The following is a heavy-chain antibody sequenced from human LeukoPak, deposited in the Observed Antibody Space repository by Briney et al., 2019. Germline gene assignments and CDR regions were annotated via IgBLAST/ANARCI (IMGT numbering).Heavy chain of an antibody. CDR1: GGSFSGYY. J-gene: IGHJ6*02. CDR3: ARGKDNHLYYDMDV. V-gene: IGHV4-34*01. CDR2: INHSGST. Sequence: PSETLSLTCAVYGGSFSGYYWRWIRQPPGKGLEWIGEINHSGSTNYNPSLESRVTISVDTSKNQFSLKLSSVTAADTAVYYCARGKDNHLYYDMDVWGQGTTVTVSS.